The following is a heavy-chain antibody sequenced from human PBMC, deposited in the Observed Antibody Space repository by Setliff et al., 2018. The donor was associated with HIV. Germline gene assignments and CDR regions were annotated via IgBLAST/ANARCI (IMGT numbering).Heavy chain of an antibody. CDR3: ARDVSGSYHLDAFDI. J-gene: IGHJ3*02. D-gene: IGHD1-26*01. CDR1: GYTFTSYG. V-gene: IGHV1-18*01. Sequence: ASVKVSCKASGYTFTSYGISWVRQAPGQGLEWMGWISAYNGNTNYAQKFQGRVTMTTDTSTGTAYMELRSLRSDDTAMYYCARDVSGSYHLDAFDIWGQGTMVTVSS. CDR2: ISAYNGNT.